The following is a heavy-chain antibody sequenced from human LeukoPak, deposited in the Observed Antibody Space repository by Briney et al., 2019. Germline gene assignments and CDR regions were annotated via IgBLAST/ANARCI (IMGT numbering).Heavy chain of an antibody. CDR1: GFTFSSYS. Sequence: GGSLRLSCAASGFTFSSYSMNWVRQAPGKGLEWLSYISSSSSTIYYADSVKGRFTISRDNAKNSLYLQMNSLRDEDTAVYYCATISDLLYYFDSWGQGTLVTVSS. CDR2: ISSSSSTI. CDR3: ATISDLLYYFDS. J-gene: IGHJ4*02. V-gene: IGHV3-48*02.